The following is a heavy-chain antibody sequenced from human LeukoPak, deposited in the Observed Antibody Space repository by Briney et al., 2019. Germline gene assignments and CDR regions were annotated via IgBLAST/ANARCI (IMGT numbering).Heavy chain of an antibody. V-gene: IGHV3-33*01. J-gene: IGHJ6*02. Sequence: GGSLRLSCAASGFTFSTYVMHWVRQTPDKGLEWVAFMWHDGSIGYYEDSVKGRFTISRDSSKNSLYLQMNSLRVEDTAVYYCARYVGMDVWGQGTTVTVSS. CDR2: MWHDGSIG. CDR1: GFTFSTYV. CDR3: ARYVGMDV. D-gene: IGHD2-8*01.